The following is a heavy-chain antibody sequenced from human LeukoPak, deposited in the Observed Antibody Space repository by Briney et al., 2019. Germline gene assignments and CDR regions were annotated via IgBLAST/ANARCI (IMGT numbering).Heavy chain of an antibody. CDR3: ARDPGYCSGGSCYSRGPFGY. D-gene: IGHD2-15*01. CDR1: GGTFSSYA. V-gene: IGHV1-69*05. Sequence: SVKVSCKASGGTFSSYAISWVRQAPGQGLEWMGGIIPIFGTANYAQKFQGRVTITTDESTSTAYMELSSLRSEDTAVYYCARDPGYCSGGSCYSRGPFGYWGQGTLVTVSS. CDR2: IIPIFGTA. J-gene: IGHJ4*02.